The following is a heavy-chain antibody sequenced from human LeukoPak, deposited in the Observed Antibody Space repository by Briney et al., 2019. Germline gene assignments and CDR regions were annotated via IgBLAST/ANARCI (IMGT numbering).Heavy chain of an antibody. CDR3: AKMDGYNHVWADY. CDR2: ISGSGGST. D-gene: IGHD5-24*01. V-gene: IGHV3-23*01. J-gene: IGHJ4*02. CDR1: GFTFSNYG. Sequence: GGSLRLSCEVSGFTFSNYGMHWVRQAPGKGLEWVSAISGSGGSTYYADSVKGRFTISRDNSKNTLYLQMNSLRAEDTAVYYCAKMDGYNHVWADYWGQGTLVTVSS.